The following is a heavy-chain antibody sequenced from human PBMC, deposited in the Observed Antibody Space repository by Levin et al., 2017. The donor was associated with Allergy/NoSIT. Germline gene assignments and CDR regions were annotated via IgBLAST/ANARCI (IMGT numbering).Heavy chain of an antibody. CDR2: IYYSGST. J-gene: IGHJ4*02. D-gene: IGHD6-13*01. V-gene: IGHV4-59*01. Sequence: SETLSLTCTVSGGSISSYYWSWIRQPPGKGLEWIGYIYYSGSTNYNPSLKSRVTISVDTSKNQFSLKLSSVTAADTAVYYCARVEGSIAAAVYYFDYWGQGTLVTVSS. CDR3: ARVEGSIAAAVYYFDY. CDR1: GGSISSYY.